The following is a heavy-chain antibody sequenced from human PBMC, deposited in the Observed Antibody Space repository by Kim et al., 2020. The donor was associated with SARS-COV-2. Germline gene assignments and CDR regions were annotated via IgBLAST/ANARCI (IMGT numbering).Heavy chain of an antibody. CDR1: GFTFSSYA. D-gene: IGHD3-22*01. Sequence: GGSLRLSCAASGFTFSSYAMRWVRQAPGKGLEWVSAISCSGGSTYYADSVKGRFTISRDNSKNTLYLQMNSLRAEDTAVYYCAKMAQTYYYVSSLGNFDYWGKGTLVTVSS. V-gene: IGHV3-23*01. J-gene: IGHJ4*02. CDR2: ISCSGGST. CDR3: AKMAQTYYYVSSLGNFDY.